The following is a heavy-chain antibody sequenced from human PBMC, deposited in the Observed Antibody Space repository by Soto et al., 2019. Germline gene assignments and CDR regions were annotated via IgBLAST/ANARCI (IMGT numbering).Heavy chain of an antibody. J-gene: IGHJ4*02. CDR2: ISSNSIFI. CDR3: ARLTYCSSSSCSTFDY. CDR1: GFTFNTYT. V-gene: IGHV3-21*01. D-gene: IGHD2-2*01. Sequence: GGSLRLSCAASGFTFNTYTMNWVRQAPGKGLEWVSSISSNSIFIYYADSVKGRFTISRDNAKNLLYLQMSSLRVEDTAVYYCARLTYCSSSSCSTFDYWGQGTLVTVSS.